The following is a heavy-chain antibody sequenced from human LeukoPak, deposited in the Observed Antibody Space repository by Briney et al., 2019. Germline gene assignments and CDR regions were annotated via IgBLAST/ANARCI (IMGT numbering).Heavy chain of an antibody. J-gene: IGHJ3*02. CDR2: ISSSSSYI. CDR1: GFTFSSYS. CDR3: ARSLGRVTVTPQREAFDI. V-gene: IGHV3-21*01. Sequence: GGSLRLSCAASGFTFSSYSMNWVRQAPGKGLEWVSSISSSSSYIYYADSVKGRFTISRDNAKNSLYLQMNSLRAEDTAVYYCARSLGRVTVTPQREAFDIWGQGTMVTVSS. D-gene: IGHD4-17*01.